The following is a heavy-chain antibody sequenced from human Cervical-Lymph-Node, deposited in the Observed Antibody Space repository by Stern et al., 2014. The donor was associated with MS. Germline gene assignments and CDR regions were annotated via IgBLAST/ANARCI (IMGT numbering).Heavy chain of an antibody. CDR1: GFTFSSYG. V-gene: IGHV3-33*01. CDR3: ATEKHSSGWNFDY. Sequence: QVQLVQSGGGVVQPGRSLRLSCAASGFTFSSYGMHWVRQAPGKGLEWVAVIWYDGSNKYYADSVKGRFTISRDNSKNTLYLQMNSLRAEDTAVYYCATEKHSSGWNFDYWGQGTLVTVSS. D-gene: IGHD6-19*01. J-gene: IGHJ4*02. CDR2: IWYDGSNK.